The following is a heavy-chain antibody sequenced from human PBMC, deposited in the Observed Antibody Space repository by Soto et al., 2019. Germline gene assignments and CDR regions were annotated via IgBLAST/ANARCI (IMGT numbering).Heavy chain of an antibody. CDR2: IYYSGST. J-gene: IGHJ6*02. D-gene: IGHD5-12*01. Sequence: SETLSLTCTVSGGSVSSGSYYWSWTRQPPGKGLEWIGYIYYSGSTNYNPSLKSRVTISVDTSKNQFSLKLSSVTAADTAVYYCARDRGDGYKIYYYYGMDVWGQGTTVTVSS. CDR3: ARDRGDGYKIYYYYGMDV. V-gene: IGHV4-61*01. CDR1: GGSVSSGSYY.